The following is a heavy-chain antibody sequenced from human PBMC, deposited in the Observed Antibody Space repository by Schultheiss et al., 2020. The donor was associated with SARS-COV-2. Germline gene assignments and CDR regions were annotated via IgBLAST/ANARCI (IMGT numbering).Heavy chain of an antibody. CDR1: GFTFSSYG. D-gene: IGHD2-21*01. J-gene: IGHJ6*02. Sequence: GESLKISCAASGFTFSSYGMHWVRQAPGKGLEWVAVIWYDGSNKYYADSVKGRFTISRDNSKNTLYLQMNSLRAEDTAVYYCAKDFETSTISRPISYGMDVWGQGTTVTVSS. CDR3: AKDFETSTISRPISYGMDV. CDR2: IWYDGSNK. V-gene: IGHV3-33*06.